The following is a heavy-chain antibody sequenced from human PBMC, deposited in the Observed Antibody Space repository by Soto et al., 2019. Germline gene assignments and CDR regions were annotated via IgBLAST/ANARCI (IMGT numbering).Heavy chain of an antibody. V-gene: IGHV4-34*01. CDR1: GGSVNSGNYY. J-gene: IGHJ3*02. CDR2: MSHSGGT. CDR3: ARVGRGTATTVGDAFDI. D-gene: IGHD1-1*01. Sequence: QVQLQQWGAGLLKPSETLSLTCAVYGGSVNSGNYYWSWIRQPPGKGLEWIGEMSHSGGTHFNPCLKSRVTTSVNTSKNQFSLKMSSVTAADTALYYCARVGRGTATTVGDAFDIWGPGTLGTVSS.